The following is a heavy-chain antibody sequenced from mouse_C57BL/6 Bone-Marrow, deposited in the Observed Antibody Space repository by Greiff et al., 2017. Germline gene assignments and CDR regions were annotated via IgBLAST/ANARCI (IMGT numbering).Heavy chain of an antibody. CDR1: GFNIKNTY. Sequence: VQLQQSVAELVRPGASVKLSCTASGFNIKNTYMHWVKQRPEQGLEWIGRIDPANGTTKYATKFQGKATITADTSSNTAYLQRSSRTSEDTAIYYWAEERLLRSPCFLRWGQGTLVTVSA. D-gene: IGHD2-3*01. J-gene: IGHJ3*01. CDR3: AEERLLRSPCFLR. V-gene: IGHV14-3*01. CDR2: IDPANGTT.